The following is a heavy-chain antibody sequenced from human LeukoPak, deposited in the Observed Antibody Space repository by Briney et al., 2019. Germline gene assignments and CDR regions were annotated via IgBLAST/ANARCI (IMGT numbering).Heavy chain of an antibody. CDR3: ARDRGPYCSSTSCRYYFDY. CDR1: GYTFTGYY. J-gene: IGHJ4*02. V-gene: IGHV1-2*02. CDR2: INPNSGGT. Sequence: ASVKVSCKASGYTFTGYYMHWVRQAPGQGLEWMGWINPNSGGTNYAQKFQGRVTMTRDTSISTAYMELSRLRSDDTAVYYCARDRGPYCSSTSCRYYFDYWGQGTLVTVSS. D-gene: IGHD2-2*01.